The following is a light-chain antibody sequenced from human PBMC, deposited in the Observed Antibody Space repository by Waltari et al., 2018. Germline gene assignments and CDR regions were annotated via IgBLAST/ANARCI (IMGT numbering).Light chain of an antibody. J-gene: IGKJ3*01. Sequence: DIKMTQSPSSLSASVGDRVTITCQASQDISNYLNSYQQKPGKAPKLLIYDASNLETGVPSMCSGSGSVTDFTFPISSLQPEDIVTYYCQQYDNPLFTFGPGTKVDIK. CDR2: DAS. CDR3: QQYDNPLFT. CDR1: QDISNY. V-gene: IGKV1-33*01.